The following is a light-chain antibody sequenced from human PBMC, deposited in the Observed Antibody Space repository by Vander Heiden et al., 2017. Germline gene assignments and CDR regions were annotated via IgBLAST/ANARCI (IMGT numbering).Light chain of an antibody. J-gene: IGKJ1*01. V-gene: IGKV1-9*01. CDR1: QDVSSY. CDR3: LQLNSYPWT. CDR2: EVS. Sequence: DTQLTQSPSFLSASVGDRVTITCRASQDVSSYFAWYQQKPGKVPKLLIYEVSTLQTGVPSRFSGAGSGTEFTLTISSLQPEDFATYYCLQLNSYPWTFGQGTKVEIK.